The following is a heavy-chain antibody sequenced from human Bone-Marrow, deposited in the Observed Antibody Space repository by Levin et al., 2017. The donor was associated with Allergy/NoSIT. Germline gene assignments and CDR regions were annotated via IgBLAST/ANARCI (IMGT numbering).Heavy chain of an antibody. D-gene: IGHD3-16*01. CDR2: IYSGGNT. V-gene: IGHV3-53*01. Sequence: GGSLRLSCEASGFTISSNHMSWVRQAPGQGLEWVSVIYSGGNTFYADSVKGRFSISRDSSKNTLYLQMNSLRDEDTAVYYCARSLAYVWGQNFYGMDVWGQGTTVTVSS. CDR1: GFTISSNH. J-gene: IGHJ6*02. CDR3: ARSLAYVWGQNFYGMDV.